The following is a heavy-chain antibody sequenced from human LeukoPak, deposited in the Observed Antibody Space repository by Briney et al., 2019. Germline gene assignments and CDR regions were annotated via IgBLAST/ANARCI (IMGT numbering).Heavy chain of an antibody. CDR3: ARNSRVVSTSGLNY. Sequence: GASVKVSCKASGGTFSSYAISWVRQAPGQGLEWMGGIIAIFGTLNYAQKFQGRVTITADESTTTTYLEVSSLRSEDTAIYYCARNSRVVSTSGLNYWGQGTLVTVSS. CDR1: GGTFSSYA. D-gene: IGHD4-23*01. J-gene: IGHJ4*02. CDR2: IIAIFGTL. V-gene: IGHV1-69*13.